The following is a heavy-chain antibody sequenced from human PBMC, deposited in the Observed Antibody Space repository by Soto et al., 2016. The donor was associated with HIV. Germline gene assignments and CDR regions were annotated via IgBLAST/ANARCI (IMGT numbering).Heavy chain of an antibody. CDR2: INYRGST. CDR1: GGSISSSRHY. CDR3: ARGGAVAQDDNWFDP. D-gene: IGHD2-15*01. V-gene: IGHV4-39*01. Sequence: QLQLQESGPGLVKPSETLSLTCTVSGGSISSSRHYWGWIRQPPGKGLEWIGNINYRGSTYYNSSLKSRVTLSVDTSKNQFSLKLSSVTAADTAIYYCARGGAVAQDDNWFDPGAREPWSPSP. J-gene: IGHJ5*02.